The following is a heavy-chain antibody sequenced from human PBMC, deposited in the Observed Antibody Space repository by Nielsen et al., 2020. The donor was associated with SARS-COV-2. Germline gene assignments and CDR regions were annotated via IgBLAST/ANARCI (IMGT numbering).Heavy chain of an antibody. CDR2: ISAYNGNT. CDR3: ARRVYYDFWSGWCMDV. CDR1: GGTFSSYA. J-gene: IGHJ6*02. Sequence: ASVKVSCKASGGTFSSYAIGWVRQAPGQGLEWMGWISAYNGNTNYAQKLQGRVTMTTDTSTSTAYMELRSLRSDDTAVYYCARRVYYDFWSGWCMDVWGQGTTVTVSS. V-gene: IGHV1-18*01. D-gene: IGHD3-3*01.